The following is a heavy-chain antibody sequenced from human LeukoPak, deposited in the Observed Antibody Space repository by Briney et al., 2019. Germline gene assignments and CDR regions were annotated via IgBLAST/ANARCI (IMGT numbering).Heavy chain of an antibody. D-gene: IGHD1-1*01. CDR3: AKDLLGRTGTAAG. CDR2: ISGSGGST. J-gene: IGHJ4*02. Sequence: SGGSLRLSCAASGFTFSSYAMSWVRQAPGKGLEWVSAISGSGGSTYYADSVKGRFTISRDNSKNTLYLQMNSLRAEDTAVYYCAKDLLGRTGTAAGWGQGTLVTVSS. V-gene: IGHV3-23*01. CDR1: GFTFSSYA.